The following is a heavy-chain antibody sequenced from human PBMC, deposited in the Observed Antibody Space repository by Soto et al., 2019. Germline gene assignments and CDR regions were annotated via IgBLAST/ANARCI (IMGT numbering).Heavy chain of an antibody. D-gene: IGHD6-19*01. CDR3: TRQWLEQGSYYYGMDV. CDR2: IRSKANSYAT. V-gene: IGHV3-73*01. Sequence: GGSLRLSCAASGFTFSGSAMHWVRQASGKGLEWVGRIRSKANSYATAYAASVKGRFTISRDDSKNTAYLQMNSLKTEDTAVYYCTRQWLEQGSYYYGMDVWGQGTTVTVSS. CDR1: GFTFSGSA. J-gene: IGHJ6*02.